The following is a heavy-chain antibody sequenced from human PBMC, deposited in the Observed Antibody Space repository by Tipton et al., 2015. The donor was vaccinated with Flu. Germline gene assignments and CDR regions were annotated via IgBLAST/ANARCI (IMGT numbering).Heavy chain of an antibody. CDR3: ARATDAHSVTTFGY. Sequence: PGLVKPSETLSLTCTVSSGSIRSTNYFCAWIRQPPGKRLELIGSIYPSGTTYSNPSLKSRVTISVDTSKSQFSLKLSSVTAADTALYFCARATDAHSVTTFGYWGQGTLVTVSS. D-gene: IGHD4-17*01. CDR2: IYPSGTT. CDR1: SGSIRSTNYF. V-gene: IGHV4-39*01. J-gene: IGHJ4*02.